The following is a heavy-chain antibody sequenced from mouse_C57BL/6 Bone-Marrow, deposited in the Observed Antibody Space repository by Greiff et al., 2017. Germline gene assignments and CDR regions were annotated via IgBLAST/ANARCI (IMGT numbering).Heavy chain of an antibody. CDR3: ARLGVSGYDEDY. CDR1: GYSFTGYY. D-gene: IGHD2-2*01. V-gene: IGHV1-42*01. CDR2: INPSNGGT. Sequence: EVQLQQSGPELVKPGASVKISCKASGYSFTGYYMNWVKQSPEKSLEWIGEINPSNGGTTYNQKFKAKATLTVDKSSSTAYMQLKSLTSEDSAVYYCARLGVSGYDEDYWGQGTTLTVSS. J-gene: IGHJ2*01.